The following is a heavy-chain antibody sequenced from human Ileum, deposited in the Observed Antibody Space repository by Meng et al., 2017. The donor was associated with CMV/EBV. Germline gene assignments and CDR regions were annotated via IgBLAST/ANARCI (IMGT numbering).Heavy chain of an antibody. CDR2: IHYSGST. D-gene: IGHD2-21*01. CDR1: GGSISSGDYY. Sequence: SETLSLTCTVSGGSISSGDYYWSWIRQPPGKGLEWIGYIHYSGSTYYNPSLKSRPIISVDTSKNQLSLDLRAVTAADTAVYYCARGALDRINCGGDCALDYWGQGTLVTVSS. CDR3: ARGALDRINCGGDCALDY. J-gene: IGHJ4*02. V-gene: IGHV4-30-4*08.